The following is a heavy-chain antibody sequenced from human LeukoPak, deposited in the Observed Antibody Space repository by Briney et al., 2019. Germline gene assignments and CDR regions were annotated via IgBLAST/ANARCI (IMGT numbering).Heavy chain of an antibody. V-gene: IGHV1-8*03. CDR1: GYTFTSLD. CDR2: INPNSGNR. D-gene: IGHD2-15*01. CDR3: ARVDGSPDY. Sequence: ASVKVSCKASGYTFTSLDINWVRQATGQGLEWMGWINPNSGNRGYAQQFQGRVTITRDTSIRTAYMELTSLRSEDTAVYYCARVDGSPDYWGQGTLVTVSS. J-gene: IGHJ4*02.